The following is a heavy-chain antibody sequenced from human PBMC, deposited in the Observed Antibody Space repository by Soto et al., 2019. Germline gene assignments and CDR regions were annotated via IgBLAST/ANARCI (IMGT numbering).Heavy chain of an antibody. J-gene: IGHJ6*03. Sequence: PGGSLRLSCAASGFTFSSYSMNWVRQAPGKGLEWVSSISSSSSYIYYADSVKGRFTISRDNAKNSLYLQMNSLRAEDTAVYYCARENIYDFWSGYRPQYYYYYMDVWGKGTTVTVSS. CDR3: ARENIYDFWSGYRPQYYYYYMDV. V-gene: IGHV3-21*01. CDR2: ISSSSSYI. CDR1: GFTFSSYS. D-gene: IGHD3-3*01.